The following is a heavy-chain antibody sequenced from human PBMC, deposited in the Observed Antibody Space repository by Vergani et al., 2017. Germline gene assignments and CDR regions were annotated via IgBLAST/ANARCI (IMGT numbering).Heavy chain of an antibody. Sequence: QVQLVQSGSELKKPGASVKVSCKASGYTFTSYAMNWVRQAPGQGLEWMGWINTNTGNPTYAQGFTGRFVFSLDTSVSTAYLQISSLKAEDTAVYYCARDLDYGDYGPYYYYYYGMDVWGQGTTVTVSS. CDR1: GYTFTSYA. J-gene: IGHJ6*02. CDR2: INTNTGNP. CDR3: ARDLDYGDYGPYYYYYYGMDV. V-gene: IGHV7-4-1*02. D-gene: IGHD4-17*01.